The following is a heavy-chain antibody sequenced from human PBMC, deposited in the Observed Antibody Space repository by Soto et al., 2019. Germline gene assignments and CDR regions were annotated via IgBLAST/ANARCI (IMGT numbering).Heavy chain of an antibody. CDR1: GFTFGDYA. J-gene: IGHJ3*02. Sequence: HPGGSLRLSCTASGFTFGDYAMSWVRQAPGKGLEWVGFIRSKAYGGTTEYAASVKGRFTISRDDSKSIAYLQMNSLKTEDTAVYYCTRDSRSGSYYLSAFDIWGQGTMVTVSS. D-gene: IGHD1-26*01. V-gene: IGHV3-49*04. CDR3: TRDSRSGSYYLSAFDI. CDR2: IRSKAYGGTT.